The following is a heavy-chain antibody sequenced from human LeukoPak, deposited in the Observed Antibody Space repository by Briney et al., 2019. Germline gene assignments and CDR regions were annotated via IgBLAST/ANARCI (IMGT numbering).Heavy chain of an antibody. D-gene: IGHD3-10*01. Sequence: GASVKVSCKASGYTFIGYYMHWVRQAPGQGLEWIGWINPNSGGTNYAQKFQGRVTMTRDTSISTAYMELSRLRSDDTAVYYCARVLGYGSGTFDYWGQGTLVTVSS. V-gene: IGHV1-2*02. J-gene: IGHJ4*02. CDR1: GYTFIGYY. CDR3: ARVLGYGSGTFDY. CDR2: INPNSGGT.